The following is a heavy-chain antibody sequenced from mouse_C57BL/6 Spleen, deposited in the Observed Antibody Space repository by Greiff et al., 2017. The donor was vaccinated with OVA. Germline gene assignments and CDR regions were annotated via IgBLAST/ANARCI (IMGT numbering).Heavy chain of an antibody. Sequence: QVQLQQPGAELVRPGSSVKLSCKASGYTFTSYWMHWVKQRPIQGLEWIGNIDPSDSETHYNQKFKDKATLTVDKSSSTAYMQLSSLTSEDSAVYYCARRGIYYDYGDWYFDVWGTGTTVTVSS. CDR1: GYTFTSYW. CDR3: ARRGIYYDYGDWYFDV. V-gene: IGHV1-52*01. D-gene: IGHD2-4*01. J-gene: IGHJ1*03. CDR2: IDPSDSET.